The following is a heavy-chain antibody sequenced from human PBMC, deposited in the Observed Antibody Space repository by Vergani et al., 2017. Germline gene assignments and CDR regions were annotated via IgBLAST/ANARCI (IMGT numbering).Heavy chain of an antibody. J-gene: IGHJ4*02. D-gene: IGHD6-13*01. Sequence: QVQLPESGPGLVKPSETLSLTCTVSGGSISSYYWSWIRQPPGKGLEWIGYIYYSGSTNYNPSLKSRVTISVDTSKNQFSLKLSSVTAADTAVYYCARQAAAGLDYWGQGTLVTVSS. CDR2: IYYSGST. CDR1: GGSISSYY. V-gene: IGHV4-59*01. CDR3: ARQAAAGLDY.